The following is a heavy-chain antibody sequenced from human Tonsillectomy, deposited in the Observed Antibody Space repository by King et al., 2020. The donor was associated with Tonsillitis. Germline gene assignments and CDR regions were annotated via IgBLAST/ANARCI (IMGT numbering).Heavy chain of an antibody. Sequence: VQLVESGGDLVQPGGSLRLSCAASGSTFSTYAMSWVRQAPGKGLEWVSSISGSGGSTYYADSVKGRFTISRDSSRNTLYLQMNSLRVEDTAIYYCAKGVDCSGGSCLLDYWGQGTLVTVSS. V-gene: IGHV3-23*04. CDR2: ISGSGGST. CDR1: GSTFSTYA. CDR3: AKGVDCSGGSCLLDY. D-gene: IGHD2-15*01. J-gene: IGHJ4*02.